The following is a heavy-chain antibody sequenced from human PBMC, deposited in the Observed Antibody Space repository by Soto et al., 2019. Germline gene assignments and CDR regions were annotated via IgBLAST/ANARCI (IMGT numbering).Heavy chain of an antibody. D-gene: IGHD5-12*01. J-gene: IGHJ6*02. CDR3: ERGRASYSCLVRRTLNYYYYGMDV. CDR2: INHSGST. Sequence: SETLSLTCAVYGGSFSGYYWSWIRQPPGKGLEWIGEINHSGSTNYNPSLKSRVTISVDTSKNQFSLKLSSVPGADTAVYYCERGRASYSCLVRRTLNYYYYGMDVWGQGTTVTVSS. V-gene: IGHV4-34*01. CDR1: GGSFSGYY.